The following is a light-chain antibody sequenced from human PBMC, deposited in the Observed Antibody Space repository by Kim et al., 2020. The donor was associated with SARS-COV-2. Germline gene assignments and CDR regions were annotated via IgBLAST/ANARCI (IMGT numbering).Light chain of an antibody. Sequence: PGQSVTISCTGTGSDVGGYNYVSWYQQHPGKAPKLMIYDVTKRPSGVPDRFSGSKSGNTASLTISGLQAEDEADYHCCSYAGRYILFGGGTQLTVL. V-gene: IGLV2-11*01. CDR3: CSYAGRYIL. CDR1: GSDVGGYNY. J-gene: IGLJ3*02. CDR2: DVT.